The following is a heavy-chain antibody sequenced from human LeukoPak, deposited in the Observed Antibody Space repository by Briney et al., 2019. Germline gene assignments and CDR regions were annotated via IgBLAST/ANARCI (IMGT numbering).Heavy chain of an antibody. Sequence: PGGSLRLSCAASGFTFSDSAMHWVRQASGKGLEWIGRIRSKANNYARAYSASVSGRFIISRDDSQNTAYLQMNNLKIEDTAVYYCSRSSNGWGQGTRVTVSS. V-gene: IGHV3-73*01. CDR3: SRSSNG. J-gene: IGHJ4*02. CDR1: GFTFSDSA. D-gene: IGHD2-8*01. CDR2: IRSKANNYAR.